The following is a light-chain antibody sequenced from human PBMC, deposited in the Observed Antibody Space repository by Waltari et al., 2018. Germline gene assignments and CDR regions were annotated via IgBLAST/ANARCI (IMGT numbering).Light chain of an antibody. J-gene: IGLJ3*02. CDR2: VNSDGSH. CDR1: SGHSSNI. CDR3: QTGGHGTWV. V-gene: IGLV4-69*01. Sequence: QLVLTQSPSASASLGASVKLTCTLSSGHSSNIIAWHQQQPEKGPRYLMKVNSDGSHRKGDEIPDRFSGSRSGAERYLTISSLQSEDEADYYCQTGGHGTWVFGGGTKLTVL.